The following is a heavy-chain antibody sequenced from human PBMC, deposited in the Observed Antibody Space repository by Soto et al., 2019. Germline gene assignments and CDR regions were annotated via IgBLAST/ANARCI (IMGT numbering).Heavy chain of an antibody. CDR2: IYYSGST. J-gene: IGHJ4*02. CDR3: ARGVPIYDFWSGYYPSGTYFDY. Sequence: SETLSLTCTVSGGYISSYYWIWIRQPPGKGLEWIGYIYYSGSTNYNPSLKSRVTISVDTSKNQFSLKLSSVTAADTAVYYCARGVPIYDFWSGYYPSGTYFDYWGQGTLVTVSS. CDR1: GGYISSYY. D-gene: IGHD3-3*01. V-gene: IGHV4-59*01.